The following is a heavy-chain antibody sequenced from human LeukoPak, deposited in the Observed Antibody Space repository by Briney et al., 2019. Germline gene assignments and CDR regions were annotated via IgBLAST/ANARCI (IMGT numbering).Heavy chain of an antibody. V-gene: IGHV3-48*03. J-gene: IGHJ4*02. Sequence: PGGSLRLSCAASGFTFSSYEMNWVRQAPGKGLEWVSYISSSGSTIYYADSVKGRFTISRDNAKKSLYLQMNSLRSEETAVYYCARDRYRQHIVVVTAIRYFDYWGQGTLVTVSS. CDR1: GFTFSSYE. CDR3: ARDRYRQHIVVVTAIRYFDY. D-gene: IGHD2-21*02. CDR2: ISSSGSTI.